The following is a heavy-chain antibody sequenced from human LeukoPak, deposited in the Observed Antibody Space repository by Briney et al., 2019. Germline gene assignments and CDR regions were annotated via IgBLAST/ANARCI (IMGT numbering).Heavy chain of an antibody. V-gene: IGHV3-74*01. CDR3: ARFYGGSALDN. J-gene: IGHJ3*02. Sequence: GGSLRLSCATSGFTFSAYWMHWVRQAPGKGLVWVSRINSDGFSMAYADSVKGRFTISRDNAKNTLYLHMNSLRAEDTAVYYCARFYGGSALDNWGQGTMVTVSS. CDR1: GFTFSAYW. CDR2: INSDGFSM. D-gene: IGHD3-16*01.